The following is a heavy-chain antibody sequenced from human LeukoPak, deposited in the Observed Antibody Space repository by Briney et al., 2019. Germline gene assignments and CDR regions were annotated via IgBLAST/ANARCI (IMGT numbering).Heavy chain of an antibody. CDR2: IYASGST. CDR3: ARGRTPTTGDY. Sequence: SETLSLTCTIPGDSISSYYWSWIPQPAGKGLEWLGRIYASGSTNYNPSLKSRVTMSVDTSKNQFSLKLSPVTAADTAVYYCARGRTPTTGDYWGQGTLVTVSS. CDR1: GDSISSYY. J-gene: IGHJ4*02. V-gene: IGHV4-4*07. D-gene: IGHD1-26*01.